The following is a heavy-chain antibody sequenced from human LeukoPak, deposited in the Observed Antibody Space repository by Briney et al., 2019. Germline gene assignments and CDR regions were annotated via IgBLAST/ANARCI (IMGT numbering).Heavy chain of an antibody. CDR2: INPNSGGT. CDR3: ARDYRGDIVLMVYAPGPGFDY. CDR1: GYTFTGYY. Sequence: ASVKVSCKVSGYTFTGYYMHWVRQAPGQGLEWMGWINPNSGGTNYAQKFQGRVTMTRDTSTSTVYMELSSLRSEDTAVYYCARDYRGDIVLMVYAPGPGFDYWGQGTLVTVSS. J-gene: IGHJ4*02. D-gene: IGHD2-8*01. V-gene: IGHV1-2*02.